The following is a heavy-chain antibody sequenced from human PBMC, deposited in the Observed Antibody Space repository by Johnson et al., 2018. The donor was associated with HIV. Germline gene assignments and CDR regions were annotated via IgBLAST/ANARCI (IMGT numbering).Heavy chain of an antibody. CDR3: ARDTCGCEPYDI. CDR1: GFTFDDYG. D-gene: IGHD1-14*01. V-gene: IGHV3-20*04. Sequence: VQLVESGGGVVRPGGSLRLSCAASGFTFDDYGMSWVRQAPGKGLEWVSGISWNSGSIGYADSVKGRFTISRDNAKNTLYLQMNSLRAEETAVYYCARDTCGCEPYDIWGQGTMVTVSS. J-gene: IGHJ3*02. CDR2: ISWNSGSI.